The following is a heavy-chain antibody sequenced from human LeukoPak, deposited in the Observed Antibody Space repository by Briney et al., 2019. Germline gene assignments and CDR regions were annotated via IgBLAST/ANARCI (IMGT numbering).Heavy chain of an antibody. J-gene: IGHJ5*02. Sequence: SETLSLTCAVSGGSISSYCWSWVRQPPGKGLEWIGYIYYTGSSNYNPSLKSRVTISLDMSKNQLSLELSSVIAADTAVYYCTRDRRDGYNPWGQGILVTVSS. CDR2: IYYTGSS. CDR3: TRDRRDGYNP. V-gene: IGHV4-59*01. CDR1: GGSISSYC. D-gene: IGHD5-24*01.